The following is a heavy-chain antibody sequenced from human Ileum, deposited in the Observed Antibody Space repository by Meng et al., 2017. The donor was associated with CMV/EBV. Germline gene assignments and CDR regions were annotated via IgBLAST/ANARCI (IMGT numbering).Heavy chain of an antibody. CDR2: IYPGDSDT. CDR3: ARPRGRDGYNYYFDY. D-gene: IGHD5-24*01. V-gene: IGHV5-51*01. Sequence: SGDSFSSYWIGWVRQMPGKGLEWMGIIYPGDSDTRYSPSFQGQVTISADKSISTASLQWSSLKASDTAMYYCARPRGRDGYNYYFDYWGQGTLVTVSS. CDR1: GDSFSSYW. J-gene: IGHJ4*02.